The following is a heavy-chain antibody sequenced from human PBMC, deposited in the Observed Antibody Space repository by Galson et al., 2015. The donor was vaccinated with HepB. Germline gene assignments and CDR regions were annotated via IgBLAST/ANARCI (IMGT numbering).Heavy chain of an antibody. Sequence: SVKVSCKASGYTFKSYGISWVRQAPGQGLEWMGWISAYNGDTTFAQKFQGRVTMTTDTSTSTAYMEVRSLRSDDTAVYYCAREDCSGGSCGWFDPWGQGTLVTVSS. CDR3: AREDCSGGSCGWFDP. D-gene: IGHD2-15*01. CDR2: ISAYNGDT. CDR1: GYTFKSYG. J-gene: IGHJ5*02. V-gene: IGHV1-18*01.